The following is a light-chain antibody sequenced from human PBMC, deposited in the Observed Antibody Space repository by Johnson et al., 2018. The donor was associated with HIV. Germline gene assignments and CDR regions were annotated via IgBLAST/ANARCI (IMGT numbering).Light chain of an antibody. CDR1: SSNIGNNY. J-gene: IGLJ1*01. V-gene: IGLV1-51*02. CDR3: GTWDSSLSVYV. CDR2: ENN. Sequence: QSVLTQPPSVSAAPGQKVTISCSGSSSNIGNNYVSWYQQLTGTAPKLLIYENNKRPSGIPDRFSGSKSGTSATLGITGLQTGDEADYYCGTWDSSLSVYVFGTGTK.